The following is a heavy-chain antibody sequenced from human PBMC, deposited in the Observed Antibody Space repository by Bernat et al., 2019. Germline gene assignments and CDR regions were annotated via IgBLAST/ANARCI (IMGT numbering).Heavy chain of an antibody. Sequence: EVQLLESGGGLVQPGGSLRLSCAASGFTFTSYAMSWVRQAPGKGLEWVSGISAGGGSTSSPSSVQGPFTVSRDSSTTTLYLQLTILRVEDTAVYYCAKLGGPYSSSSLRYFDYWGQGTLVTVSS. J-gene: IGHJ4*02. D-gene: IGHD6-6*01. CDR2: ISAGGGST. V-gene: IGHV3-23*01. CDR3: AKLGGPYSSSSLRYFDY. CDR1: GFTFTSYA.